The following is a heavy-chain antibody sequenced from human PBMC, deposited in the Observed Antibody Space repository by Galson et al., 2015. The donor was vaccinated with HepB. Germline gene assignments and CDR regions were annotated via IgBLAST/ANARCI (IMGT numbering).Heavy chain of an antibody. Sequence: CAISGDSVSSNSAAWDWIRLSPSRGLEWLGRTYYRSKWYRNYAGSVKSRITINPDTSKNQFSLQLNSVTPEDTAVYYCARSSGGFDYWGQGTLVTVSS. J-gene: IGHJ4*02. V-gene: IGHV6-1*01. CDR1: GDSVSSNSAA. CDR3: ARSSGGFDY. D-gene: IGHD6-19*01. CDR2: TYYRSKWYR.